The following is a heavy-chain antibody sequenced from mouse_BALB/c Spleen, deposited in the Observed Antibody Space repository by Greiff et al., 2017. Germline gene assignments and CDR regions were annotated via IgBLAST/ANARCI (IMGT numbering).Heavy chain of an antibody. D-gene: IGHD2-4*01. CDR3: ASDYDGFAY. CDR2: ISSGSSTI. Sequence: EVMLVESGGGLVQPGGSRKLSCAASGFTFSSFGMHWVRQAPEKGLEWVAYISSGSSTIYYADTVKGRFTISRDNPKNTLFLQMTSLRSEDTAMYYCASDYDGFAYWGQGTLVTVSA. V-gene: IGHV5-17*02. CDR1: GFTFSSFG. J-gene: IGHJ3*01.